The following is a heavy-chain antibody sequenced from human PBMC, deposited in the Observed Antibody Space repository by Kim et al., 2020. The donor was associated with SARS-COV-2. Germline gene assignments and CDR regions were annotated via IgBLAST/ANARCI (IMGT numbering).Heavy chain of an antibody. CDR3: VRSVGD. V-gene: IGHV3-7*01. D-gene: IGHD1-1*01. CDR1: GFTFSSNW. CDR2: INEDGSRE. J-gene: IGHJ4*02. Sequence: GGSLRLSCAASGFTFSSNWMSWARHVPGKGLEWVANINEDGSRENYLASVKGRFTISRDNAKNSLFLQMNSLRAEDTAIYHCVRSVGDWGRGTLVTVSS.